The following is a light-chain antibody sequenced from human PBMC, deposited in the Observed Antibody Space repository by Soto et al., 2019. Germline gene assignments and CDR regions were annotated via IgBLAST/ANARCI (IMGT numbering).Light chain of an antibody. CDR2: EGS. V-gene: IGLV2-23*01. J-gene: IGLJ1*01. CDR3: CSYAGSSTYV. Sequence: QSALTQPASVCGSPGQSITISCTGTSSDVGSYNLVSWYQHHPGKAPKLMIYEGSKRPSGVSNRFSGSKCGNTASLTISGLQAEDEADSYCCSYAGSSTYVFGTGTKVTVL. CDR1: SSDVGSYNL.